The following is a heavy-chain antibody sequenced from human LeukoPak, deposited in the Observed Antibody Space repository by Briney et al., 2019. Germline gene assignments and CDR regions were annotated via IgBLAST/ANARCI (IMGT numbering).Heavy chain of an antibody. J-gene: IGHJ4*02. Sequence: TGGSLRLSCAASGFTFSSYWMSWVRQAPGKGLEWVANIKQDGSQKYFVDSVEGRFTISRDNAKNSLYLQMNSLRAEDTAVYYCAREADYGGSEVFDYWGQGTLVTVSS. CDR2: IKQDGSQK. CDR3: AREADYGGSEVFDY. V-gene: IGHV3-7*01. D-gene: IGHD4-23*01. CDR1: GFTFSSYW.